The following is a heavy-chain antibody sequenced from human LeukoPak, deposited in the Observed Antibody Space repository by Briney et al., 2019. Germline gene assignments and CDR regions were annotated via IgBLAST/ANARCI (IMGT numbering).Heavy chain of an antibody. Sequence: SETLSLTCTVSGGSISSGSYYWSWIRRPAGKGLEWIGRIYTSGSTNYNPSLKSRVTISVDTSENQFSLKLNSVTAADTAVYYCARERPFWSGLRGSNWFDTWGQGTLVTVSS. V-gene: IGHV4-61*02. CDR1: GGSISSGSYY. J-gene: IGHJ5*02. D-gene: IGHD3-3*01. CDR2: IYTSGST. CDR3: ARERPFWSGLRGSNWFDT.